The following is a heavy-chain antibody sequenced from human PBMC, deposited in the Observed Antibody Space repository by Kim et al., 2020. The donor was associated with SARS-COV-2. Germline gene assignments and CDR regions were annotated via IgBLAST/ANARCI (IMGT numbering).Heavy chain of an antibody. CDR3: AASRSGILSGWYGFDY. CDR1: GFTFTSSA. CDR2: IVVGSGNT. Sequence: SVKVSCKASGFTFTSSAVQWVRQARGQRLEWIGWIVVGSGNTNYAQKYQERVTITRDMSTSTAYMELSSLRSEDTAGYYCAASRSGILSGWYGFDYWGQGTLVTVSS. J-gene: IGHJ4*02. V-gene: IGHV1-58*01. D-gene: IGHD6-19*01.